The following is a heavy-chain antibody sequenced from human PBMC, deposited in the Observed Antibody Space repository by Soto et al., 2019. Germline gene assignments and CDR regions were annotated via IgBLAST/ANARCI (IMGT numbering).Heavy chain of an antibody. CDR2: INYSGST. CDR1: GGFFNDYY. J-gene: IGHJ5*02. V-gene: IGHV4-34*01. CDR3: ARGRGFDP. Sequence: QVQLQQWGAGLLKPSETLSLTCGVYGGFFNDYYWSWIRQSPGKGLEWIGEINYSGSTNYNPSLNSRVTISLDTSNNHFSLRLNSVTAADTAVYYCARGRGFDPWGQGTLVTVSS.